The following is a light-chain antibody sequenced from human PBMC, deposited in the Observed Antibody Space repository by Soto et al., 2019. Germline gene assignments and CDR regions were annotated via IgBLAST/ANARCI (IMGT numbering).Light chain of an antibody. Sequence: DIPMTQSPSSLSASVGDRVTITCRASQSISNSLNWYQQKPGKAPKLLIYAAATLQSGVPSRFSGSGSGTDFALTISSLQPEDFATYYCQQSYRTPRTFGQGTQLEMK. J-gene: IGKJ2*01. CDR3: QQSYRTPRT. V-gene: IGKV1-39*01. CDR1: QSISNS. CDR2: AAA.